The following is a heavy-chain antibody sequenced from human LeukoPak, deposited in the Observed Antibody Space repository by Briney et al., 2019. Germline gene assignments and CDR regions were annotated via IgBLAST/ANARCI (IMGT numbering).Heavy chain of an antibody. Sequence: PSETLSLTCTVSGGSISSGSYYWGWIRQPAGKGLEWIGRIYTSGSTNYNPSLKSRVTISVDTSKNQFSLKLSSVTAADTAVYYCARGVMGSSWSHYYYYGMDVWGQGTTVTVSS. D-gene: IGHD6-13*01. CDR2: IYTSGST. J-gene: IGHJ6*02. CDR1: GGSISSGSYY. V-gene: IGHV4-61*02. CDR3: ARGVMGSSWSHYYYYGMDV.